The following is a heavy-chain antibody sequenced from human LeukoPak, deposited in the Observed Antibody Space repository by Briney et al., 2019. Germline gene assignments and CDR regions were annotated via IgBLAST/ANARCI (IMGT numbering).Heavy chain of an antibody. J-gene: IGHJ4*02. V-gene: IGHV1-2*02. CDR1: GYAFTDYY. Sequence: ASVKVSCKASGYAFTDYYIHWVRQPPGQGLDWMGWINPNSGATNYAQKFQGRVTMTKDTSISTGYMELSRLRSDDTAVYYCARIRGGNNYHFDYWGQGTLVTVSS. CDR2: INPNSGAT. D-gene: IGHD1-26*01. CDR3: ARIRGGNNYHFDY.